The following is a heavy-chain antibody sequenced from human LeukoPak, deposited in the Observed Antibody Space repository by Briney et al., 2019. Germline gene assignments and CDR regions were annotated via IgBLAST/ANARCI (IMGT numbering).Heavy chain of an antibody. CDR3: ARDGPGSPYYFDY. J-gene: IGHJ4*02. CDR2: IKQDGSDK. Sequence: GGSLRLSCAASGFTFSSYAMTWVRQAPGKGLEWVANIKQDGSDKYYVDPVKGRFTISRDNAKNSLYLQMNSLRAEDTAVYYCARDGPGSPYYFDYWGQGALVTVSS. D-gene: IGHD3-10*01. CDR1: GFTFSSYA. V-gene: IGHV3-7*01.